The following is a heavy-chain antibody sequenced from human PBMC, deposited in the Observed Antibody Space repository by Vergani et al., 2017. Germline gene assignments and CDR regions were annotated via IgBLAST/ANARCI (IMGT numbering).Heavy chain of an antibody. CDR2: INHSGST. D-gene: IGHD2-2*01. J-gene: IGHJ6*03. CDR3: ARETRSLPAAMNMWGYYYYMDV. V-gene: IGHV4-34*01. CDR1: GGSFSGYY. Sequence: QVQLQQWGAGLLKPSETLSLTCAVYGGSFSGYYWSWIRQPPGKGLEWIGEINHSGSTNYNPSLKSRVTISVDTSKNQFSLKLSSVTAADTAGYYCARETRSLPAAMNMWGYYYYMDVWGKGTTVTVSS.